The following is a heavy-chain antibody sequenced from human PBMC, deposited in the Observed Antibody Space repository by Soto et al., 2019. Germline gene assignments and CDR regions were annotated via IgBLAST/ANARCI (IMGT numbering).Heavy chain of an antibody. Sequence: GGSLRLSCAASGFTFDDYTMHWVRQAPGKGLEWVSLISWDGGSTYYADSVKGRFTISRDNSKNSLYLQMNSLRTEDAALYYCAKGSPTGSFDIWGQGTLVTVSS. CDR1: GFTFDDYT. D-gene: IGHD3-9*01. CDR2: ISWDGGST. J-gene: IGHJ3*02. CDR3: AKGSPTGSFDI. V-gene: IGHV3-43*01.